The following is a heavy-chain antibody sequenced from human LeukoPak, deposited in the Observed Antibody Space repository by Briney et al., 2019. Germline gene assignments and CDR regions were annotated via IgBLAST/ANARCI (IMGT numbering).Heavy chain of an antibody. CDR2: ISFDGSNK. V-gene: IGHV3-30*04. J-gene: IGHJ4*02. CDR3: ARASGSYSSPFDY. CDR1: GFTFSTYA. Sequence: PGGSLRLSCAASGFTFSTYAMHWVRQAPGKGLEWVALISFDGSNKYYADSVKGRFTISRDNAKNSLYLQMNSLRAEDTAVYYCARASGSYSSPFDYWGQGTLVTVSS. D-gene: IGHD1-26*01.